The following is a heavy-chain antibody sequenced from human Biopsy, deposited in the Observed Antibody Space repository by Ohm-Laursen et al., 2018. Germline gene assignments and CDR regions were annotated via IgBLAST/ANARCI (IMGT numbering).Heavy chain of an antibody. J-gene: IGHJ5*02. D-gene: IGHD2-2*01. V-gene: IGHV4-59*01. CDR2: ISKGGDT. CDR1: GGSITDDY. CDR3: AGHRGGMPSSGNWFDH. Sequence: GTLSLTCTVSGGSITDDYWSWIRQSPGKGLEWIGFISKGGDTTYNPSLRGRVAISVDTSKNQFSLKLSSVTAADTAVYYCAGHRGGMPSSGNWFDHWGQGTLVTVSS.